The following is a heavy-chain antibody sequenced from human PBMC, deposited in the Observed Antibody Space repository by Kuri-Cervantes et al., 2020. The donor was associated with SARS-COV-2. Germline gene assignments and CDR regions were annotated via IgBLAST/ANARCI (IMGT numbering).Heavy chain of an antibody. V-gene: IGHV4-61*01. CDR3: ARDTSAYQNYYYYYGVDV. CDR1: GDSVTNSHYS. D-gene: IGHD2-2*01. CDR2: IYYSGST. J-gene: IGHJ6*02. Sequence: SETLSLTCTVSGDSVTNSHYSWSWIRQPPGKGLEWIGYIYYSGSTNYHPSLQNRVSILIDTSKNQFSLRLTSVTAADTAVYYCARDTSAYQNYYYYYGVDVWGQGTTVTVSS.